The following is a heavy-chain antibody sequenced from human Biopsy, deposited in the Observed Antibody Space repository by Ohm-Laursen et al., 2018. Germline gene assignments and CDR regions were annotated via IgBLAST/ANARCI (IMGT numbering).Heavy chain of an antibody. CDR3: VREPKTGTAEAWYFDL. J-gene: IGHJ2*01. CDR1: GAPVKPSGYF. Sequence: PSDTLPLTCSVSGAPVKPSGYFWAWIRQRPGKGLEWIGYISYNERTHYNPSLTSRLAISFDTSNNRISLQLRSVSVADTAVYYCVREPKTGTAEAWYFDLWGRGSPVTVPS. V-gene: IGHV4-31*03. CDR2: ISYNERT. D-gene: IGHD3-9*01.